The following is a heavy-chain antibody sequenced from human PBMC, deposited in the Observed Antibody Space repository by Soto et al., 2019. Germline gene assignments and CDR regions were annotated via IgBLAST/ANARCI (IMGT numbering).Heavy chain of an antibody. CDR1: GYTFTNHA. Sequence: ASVKVCCKTSGYTFTNHAIHWVRQAPGQGLEWMGWINVGTGYRDYSQNFQGRVAITADTSASTVYMELSSLRSEDTAVYYCARAVAVPADFDYWGQGTLVTVSS. J-gene: IGHJ4*02. V-gene: IGHV1-3*01. CDR3: ARAVAVPADFDY. D-gene: IGHD6-19*01. CDR2: INVGTGYR.